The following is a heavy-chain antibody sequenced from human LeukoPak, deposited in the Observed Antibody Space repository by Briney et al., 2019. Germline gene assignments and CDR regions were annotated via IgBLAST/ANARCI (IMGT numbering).Heavy chain of an antibody. D-gene: IGHD6-25*01. CDR3: AKHSWKYVSGSLDY. J-gene: IGHJ4*02. CDR2: ISGSGGDT. V-gene: IGHV3-23*01. CDR1: GFTFSSYA. Sequence: TGGSLRLSCAASGFTFSSYAMSWVRQAPGKGLEWVSVISGSGGDTYYADSVKGRFTISRDDPKNTLYLQKNSPRDDDTAVYYCAKHSWKYVSGSLDYWGQGSLVTVSS.